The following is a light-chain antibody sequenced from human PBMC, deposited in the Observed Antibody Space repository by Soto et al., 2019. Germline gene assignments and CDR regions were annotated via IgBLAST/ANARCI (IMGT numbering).Light chain of an antibody. Sequence: DIVMTQSPDSLAVSLGERATINCKSSQSVLYSSNNKNYLAWYQQKPGQPPKLLISWASTRESAVPDRFSGSGSGTDFTLTISSLQAEDVAFYYCQQYYCTPRTFGQGTKVEIK. CDR2: WAS. CDR1: QSVLYSSNNKNY. V-gene: IGKV4-1*01. J-gene: IGKJ1*01. CDR3: QQYYCTPRT.